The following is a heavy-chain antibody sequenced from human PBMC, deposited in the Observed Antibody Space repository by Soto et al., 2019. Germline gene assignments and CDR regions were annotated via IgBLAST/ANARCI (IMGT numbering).Heavy chain of an antibody. D-gene: IGHD1-26*01. CDR2: MSYDGNNK. Sequence: GGSLRLSCATSGFMFSDCGFHWVRQAPGKGLEWVAFMSYDGNNKYYADSVKGRFTLSRDNSKSTLYLQMNSLRGEDTAVYYCARDMGDRALDLWGQGTMVTVSS. CDR1: GFMFSDCG. V-gene: IGHV3-33*01. CDR3: ARDMGDRALDL. J-gene: IGHJ3*01.